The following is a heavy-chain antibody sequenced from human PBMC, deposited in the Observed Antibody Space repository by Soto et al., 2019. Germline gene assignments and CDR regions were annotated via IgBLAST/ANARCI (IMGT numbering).Heavy chain of an antibody. J-gene: IGHJ5*02. CDR2: INHRGST. D-gene: IGHD2-2*01. CDR3: ARDGFCTSTTCRVGNWFDP. V-gene: IGHV4-34*01. Sequence: QVQLQQWGAGLLKPSETLSLTCVVYGGSFSGYYWSWIRQSPGKGLEWIGGINHRGSTNYNPSLERRVTISVDTSKNQFSLKLPSVTAAGTAMYYCARDGFCTSTTCRVGNWFDPWGQGTLVTVSS. CDR1: GGSFSGYY.